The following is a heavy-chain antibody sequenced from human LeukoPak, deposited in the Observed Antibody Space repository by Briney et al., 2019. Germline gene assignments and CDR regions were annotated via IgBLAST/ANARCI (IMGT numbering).Heavy chain of an antibody. J-gene: IGHJ6*02. CDR2: ISGSGGST. D-gene: IGHD3-10*01. Sequence: GGSLRLSCAASGFTFSSYAMSWVRQAPGKGLERVSAISGSGGSTYYADSVKGRFTISRDNSKNTLYLQMNSLRAEDTAVYYCAKGYYYGSGSYYPFDVWGQGTTVTVSS. V-gene: IGHV3-23*01. CDR3: AKGYYYGSGSYYPFDV. CDR1: GFTFSSYA.